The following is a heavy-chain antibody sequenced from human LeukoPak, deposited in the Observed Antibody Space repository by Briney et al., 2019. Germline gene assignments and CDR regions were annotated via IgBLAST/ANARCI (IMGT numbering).Heavy chain of an antibody. D-gene: IGHD2-15*01. Sequence: KPSETLSLTCTVSGGSISSNSYWGWIRQPPGKGLEWIGNIYYRGSTYYNPSLKSRVTISVDTSKNQFSLKVSSVTAADTAVYYCARQTYCRSGSCLIDYWGQGTLVTVSS. CDR3: ARQTYCRSGSCLIDY. V-gene: IGHV4-39*01. CDR1: GGSISSNSY. CDR2: IYYRGST. J-gene: IGHJ4*02.